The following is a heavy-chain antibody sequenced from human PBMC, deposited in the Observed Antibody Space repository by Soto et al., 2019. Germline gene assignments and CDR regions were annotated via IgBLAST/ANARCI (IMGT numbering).Heavy chain of an antibody. D-gene: IGHD3-9*01. CDR3: ARDPTGVRYFDWSPYYYGMDV. CDR1: GFTFSDYY. Sequence: PGGSLRLSCAASGFTFSDYYMSWIRQAPGKGLEWVSYISSSSSYTNYADSVKGRFTISRDHAKNSLYLQMNSLRAEDTAVYYCARDPTGVRYFDWSPYYYGMDVWGQGTTVTVSS. V-gene: IGHV3-11*06. CDR2: ISSSSSYT. J-gene: IGHJ6*02.